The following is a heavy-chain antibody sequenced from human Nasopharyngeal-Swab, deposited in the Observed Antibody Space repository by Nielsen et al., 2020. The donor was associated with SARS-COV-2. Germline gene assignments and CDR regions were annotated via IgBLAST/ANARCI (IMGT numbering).Heavy chain of an antibody. J-gene: IGHJ4*02. D-gene: IGHD3-16*01. Sequence: GESLKISCAASGFTFSSYAMSWVRQAPGKGLEWVSAISGSGGSTYYADSVKGRFTISRDNSKNTLYLQMNSLSAEDTAVYYCAKLRLRLGVGYWGQGTLVTVSS. CDR3: AKLRLRLGVGY. CDR2: ISGSGGST. V-gene: IGHV3-23*01. CDR1: GFTFSSYA.